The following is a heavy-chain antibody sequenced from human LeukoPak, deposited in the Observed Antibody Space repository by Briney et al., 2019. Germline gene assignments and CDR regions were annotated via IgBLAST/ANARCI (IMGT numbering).Heavy chain of an antibody. V-gene: IGHV3-33*01. Sequence: GGSLRLSCAASGFTFSSYGMHGVRQAPGKGLEGVAVIGYDGSNKYYADSVKGRFTISRDNSKNTLYLQMNSLRAEDTAVYYCARDPTYDFWSGPYGMDVWGQGTTVTVSS. J-gene: IGHJ6*02. D-gene: IGHD3-3*01. CDR3: ARDPTYDFWSGPYGMDV. CDR2: IGYDGSNK. CDR1: GFTFSSYG.